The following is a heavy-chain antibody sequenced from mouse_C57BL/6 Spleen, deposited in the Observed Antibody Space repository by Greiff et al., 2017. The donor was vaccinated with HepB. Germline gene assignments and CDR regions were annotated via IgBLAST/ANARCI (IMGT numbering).Heavy chain of an antibody. V-gene: IGHV1-55*01. CDR3: ARCAYDGYSDWYFDV. Sequence: QVQLQQPGAELVKPGASVKMSCKASGYTFTSYWITWVKQRPGQGLEWIGDIYPGSGSTNYNEKFKSKATLTVDTSSSTAYLQLSSLTSEDSAVEYCARCAYDGYSDWYFDVWGTGTTVTVSS. CDR1: GYTFTSYW. CDR2: IYPGSGST. D-gene: IGHD2-3*01. J-gene: IGHJ1*03.